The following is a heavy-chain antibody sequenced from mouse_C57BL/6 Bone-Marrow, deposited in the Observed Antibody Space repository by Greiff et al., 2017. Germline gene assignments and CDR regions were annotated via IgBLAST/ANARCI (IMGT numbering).Heavy chain of an antibody. V-gene: IGHV1-39*01. CDR2: INPNYGTT. D-gene: IGHD1-1*01. Sequence: EVQVVESGPELVKPGASVKISCKASGYSFTDYNMNWVKQSNGKSLEWIGVINPNYGTTSYNQKFKGKATLTVDQSSSTAYMQLNSLTSEDSAVYDCARYPITTVVATDAMDYWGQGTSVTVSS. CDR3: ARYPITTVVATDAMDY. CDR1: GYSFTDYN. J-gene: IGHJ4*01.